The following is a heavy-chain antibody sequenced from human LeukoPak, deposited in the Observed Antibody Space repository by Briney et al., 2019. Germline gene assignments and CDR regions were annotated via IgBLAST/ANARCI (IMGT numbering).Heavy chain of an antibody. J-gene: IGHJ4*02. CDR3: ARSPNAYPGWTFGY. V-gene: IGHV3-48*03. D-gene: IGHD2-15*01. Sequence: GGSLRLSCAASGFTFRSSEMNWVRQAPGKGLEWLSYISSSVNTIDYADSVKGRFTISRDNAKNSLYLQMNSLRVEDTAIYYCARSPNAYPGWTFGYWGQGTLVTVSS. CDR1: GFTFRSSE. CDR2: ISSSVNTI.